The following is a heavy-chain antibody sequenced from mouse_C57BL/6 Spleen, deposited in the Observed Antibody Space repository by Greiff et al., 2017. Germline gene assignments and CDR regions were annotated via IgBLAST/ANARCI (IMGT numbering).Heavy chain of an antibody. J-gene: IGHJ2*01. CDR1: GYTFTDYE. Sequence: VQLQQSGAELVRPGASVTLSCKASGYTFTDYEMHWVKQTPVHGLEWIGAIDPETGGTAYNQKFKGKSILTADKSSSTAYMELRSLTSEDSAVYYCTRWYFDYWGQGTTLTVSS. V-gene: IGHV1-15*01. CDR3: TRWYFDY. CDR2: IDPETGGT.